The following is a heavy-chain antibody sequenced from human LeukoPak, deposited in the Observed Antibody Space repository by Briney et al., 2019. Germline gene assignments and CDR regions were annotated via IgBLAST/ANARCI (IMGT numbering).Heavy chain of an antibody. CDR1: GYMFTGYY. J-gene: IGHJ5*02. CDR3: ARARILVWFGESGPDWFDL. Sequence: ASVKVSCKASGYMFTGYYIHWVRQAPGQGLEWMGRINPNSGGTNYAQRFQGRVTMTRETSISTAYMKLSRLRSDNTAVYYCARARILVWFGESGPDWFDLWGRGTLVTVSS. CDR2: INPNSGGT. D-gene: IGHD3-10*01. V-gene: IGHV1-2*06.